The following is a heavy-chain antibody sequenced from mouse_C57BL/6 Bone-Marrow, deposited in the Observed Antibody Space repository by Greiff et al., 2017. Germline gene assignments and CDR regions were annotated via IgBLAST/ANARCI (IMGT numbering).Heavy chain of an antibody. V-gene: IGHV2-9-1*01. CDR2: IWTGGGT. J-gene: IGHJ3*01. Sequence: VQGVESGPGLVAPSQSLSITCTVSGFSLTSYAISWVRQPPGKGLEWLGVIWTGGGTNYNSALKSSLSISKADTKRQVFLKMNSRRTDDAAWSYYARASKGKGIAYWGQGTLVTVSA. D-gene: IGHD1-3*01. CDR3: ARASKGKGIAY. CDR1: GFSLTSYA.